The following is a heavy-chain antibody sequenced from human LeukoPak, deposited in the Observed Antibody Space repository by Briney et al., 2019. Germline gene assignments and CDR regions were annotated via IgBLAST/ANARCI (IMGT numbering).Heavy chain of an antibody. D-gene: IGHD3-22*01. CDR3: ARGQSITMIVVVPYFDY. V-gene: IGHV3-30-3*01. J-gene: IGHJ4*02. CDR2: ISYDGSNK. CDR1: GATFSSYA. Sequence: GGSLRLSCAASGATFSSYAMHWVRQAPGKGLEWVAVISYDGSNKYYADSVKSRFTISRDNSKNTLYLQMNSLRAEDTAVYYCARGQSITMIVVVPYFDYWGQGTLVTVSS.